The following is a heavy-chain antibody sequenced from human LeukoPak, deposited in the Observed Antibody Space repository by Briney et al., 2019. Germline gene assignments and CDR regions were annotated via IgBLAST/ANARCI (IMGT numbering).Heavy chain of an antibody. J-gene: IGHJ5*02. CDR2: IYHSGST. CDR3: ARDTAVATGVDWFDP. D-gene: IGHD5-12*01. Sequence: SETLSLTCAVSGGSISSSNWWSWVRQPPGKGLEWIGEIYHSGSTNYNPSLKSRVTISVDKSKNQFSLKLSSVTAADTAVYYCARDTAVATGVDWFDPWGQGTLVTVSS. V-gene: IGHV4-4*02. CDR1: GGSISSSNW.